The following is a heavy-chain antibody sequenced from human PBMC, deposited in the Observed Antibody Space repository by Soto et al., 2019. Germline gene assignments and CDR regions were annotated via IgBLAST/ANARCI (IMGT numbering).Heavy chain of an antibody. D-gene: IGHD3-22*01. V-gene: IGHV1-69*13. Sequence: SVKVSCKASGGTFSSYAISWVRQAPGQGLEWMGGIIPIFGTANYAQKFQGRVTITADESTSTAYMELSSLRSEDTAVYYCAREWGVYDSSGYYPFDIWGQGTMVTVSS. CDR3: AREWGVYDSSGYYPFDI. CDR1: GGTFSSYA. J-gene: IGHJ3*02. CDR2: IIPIFGTA.